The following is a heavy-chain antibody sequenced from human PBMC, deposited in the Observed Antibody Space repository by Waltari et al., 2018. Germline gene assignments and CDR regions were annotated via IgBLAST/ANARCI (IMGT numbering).Heavy chain of an antibody. CDR1: GGSISSGGYY. CDR2: IYCSGIT. V-gene: IGHV4-31*03. J-gene: IGHJ4*02. Sequence: QVQLQESGPGLVKPSQTLSLTCTVSGGSISSGGYYWSWIRQHPGKGLEWLGYIYCSGITYYNPSLKSRFTISVDTSKNQFSLKLSSMTAADTAVYYCASYIVVVPAAQYYFDYWGQGTLVTVSS. D-gene: IGHD2-2*01. CDR3: ASYIVVVPAAQYYFDY.